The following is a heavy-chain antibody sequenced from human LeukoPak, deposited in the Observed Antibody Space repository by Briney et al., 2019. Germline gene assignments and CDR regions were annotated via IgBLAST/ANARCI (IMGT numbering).Heavy chain of an antibody. V-gene: IGHV3-43*02. CDR3: TKPAQSVALLDDY. D-gene: IGHD1-26*01. J-gene: IGHJ4*02. CDR1: GCTFDDYA. Sequence: PAGSLRLSCAASGCTFDDYAMHWVRQAPGKGLEWVSLISGDGGSTYYADFVKGRFTISSDNSINSPDLQKNSLRTDDTALYYCTKPAQSVALLDDYWGQGTLVSVPS. CDR2: ISGDGGST.